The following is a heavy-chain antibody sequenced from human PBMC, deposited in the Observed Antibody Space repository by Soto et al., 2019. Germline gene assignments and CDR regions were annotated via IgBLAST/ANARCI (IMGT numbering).Heavy chain of an antibody. CDR1: GGSISSYY. D-gene: IGHD2-2*01. CDR2: IYYSGST. V-gene: IGHV4-59*08. CDR3: ARHGGCSSTSCYAHFDY. J-gene: IGHJ4*02. Sequence: SETLSLTWTVSGGSISSYYWSWIRQPPGKGLEWIGYIYYSGSTNYNPSLKSRVTISVDTSKNQFSLKLSSVTAADTAVYYCARHGGCSSTSCYAHFDYWGQGTLVTVSS.